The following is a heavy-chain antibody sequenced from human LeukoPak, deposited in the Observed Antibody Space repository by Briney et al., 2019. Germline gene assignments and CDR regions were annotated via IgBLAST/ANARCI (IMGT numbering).Heavy chain of an antibody. D-gene: IGHD2-21*02. CDR2: ITPDGSST. J-gene: IGHJ4*02. Sequence: GGSLRLSCAASGFTFSTYWMHWVRQATGKGLVWVSRITPDGSSTSHADSVKGRFTISRDNAKNTLYLQMNSLRTEDTAVYYCARGDSTLGDYWGQGALVTFSS. CDR3: ARGDSTLGDY. V-gene: IGHV3-74*01. CDR1: GFTFSTYW.